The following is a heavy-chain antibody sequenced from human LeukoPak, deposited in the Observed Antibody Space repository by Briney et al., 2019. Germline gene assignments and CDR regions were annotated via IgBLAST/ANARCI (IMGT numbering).Heavy chain of an antibody. D-gene: IGHD6-13*01. V-gene: IGHV4-39*01. CDR3: ARHSSSWSPSPDY. CDR1: GASISSGSNY. J-gene: IGHJ4*02. CDR2: IYSSGST. Sequence: SETLSLTCSVSGASISSGSNYWGWIRQPPGKTLEWIGSIYSSGSTYYNPSLKSRVIIIIGTPKNHFSLTLSSVTAADTAVYYCARHSSSWSPSPDYLGQGTLVTVSS.